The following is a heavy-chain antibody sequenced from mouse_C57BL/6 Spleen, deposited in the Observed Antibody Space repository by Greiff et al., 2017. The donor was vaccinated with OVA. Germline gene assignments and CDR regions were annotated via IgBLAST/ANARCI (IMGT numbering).Heavy chain of an antibody. V-gene: IGHV14-2*01. CDR1: GFNIQDYY. D-gene: IGHD1-1*01. CDR3: AYYYGSSYGDYFDY. J-gene: IGHJ2*01. Sequence: EVKLQESGAELVKPGASVKLSCTASGFNIQDYYMHWVKQRTEQGLEWIGRIDPEDGETKYAPKFQGKATITADTSSNTAYLQLSSLTSEDTAVYYCAYYYGSSYGDYFDYWGQGTTLTVSS. CDR2: IDPEDGET.